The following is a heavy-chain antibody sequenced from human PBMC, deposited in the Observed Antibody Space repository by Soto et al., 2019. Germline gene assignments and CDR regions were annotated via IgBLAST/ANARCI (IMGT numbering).Heavy chain of an antibody. V-gene: IGHV3-23*01. J-gene: IGHJ3*01. CDR3: VKEGSGWYSRGPLDF. CDR1: GFTFSSCA. CDR2: ITGSGGRT. Sequence: EVQLLESGGGLVQPGGSLRLSCAASGFTFSSCAMNWVRQAPGKGLEWVSGITGSGGRTHYADSVKGRFTISRDNSNNMLYLQMNSLRAEDTAKYYCVKEGSGWYSRGPLDFWGRGTMVTVSS. D-gene: IGHD6-19*01.